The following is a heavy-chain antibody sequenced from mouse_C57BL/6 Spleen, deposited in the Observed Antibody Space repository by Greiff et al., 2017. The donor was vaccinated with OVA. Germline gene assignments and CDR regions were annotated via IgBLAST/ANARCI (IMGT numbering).Heavy chain of an antibody. V-gene: IGHV1-26*01. D-gene: IGHD1-3*01. J-gene: IGHJ1*03. Sequence: EVQLQQSGPELVKPGASVKISCKASGYTFTDYYMNWVKQSHGTSLEWIGEINPKNGDTSYNQTFKGKATLTVDKSSSTAYLALRSLTSEDSAVYYCSESGDWYFDVWGTGTTVTVSS. CDR3: SESGDWYFDV. CDR2: INPKNGDT. CDR1: GYTFTDYY.